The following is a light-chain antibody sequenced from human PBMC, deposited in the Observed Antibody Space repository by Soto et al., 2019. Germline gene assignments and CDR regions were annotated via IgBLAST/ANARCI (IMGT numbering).Light chain of an antibody. CDR2: DAS. J-gene: IGKJ2*01. Sequence: EIVLTQSPATLSLSPGERATLSCRASQRVRSYLAWYQQKPGQAPRLLIYDASNRATGIPARFSGSGSGTDFTLTISSLEPEDFAVYYCQQRSNWPPYTFGQVTKLEIK. CDR3: QQRSNWPPYT. CDR1: QRVRSY. V-gene: IGKV3-11*01.